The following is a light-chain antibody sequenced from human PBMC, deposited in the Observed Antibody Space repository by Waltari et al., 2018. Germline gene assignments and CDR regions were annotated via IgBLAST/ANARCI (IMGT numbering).Light chain of an antibody. CDR3: QQRSNWPLT. V-gene: IGKV3-11*01. Sequence: EIVLTPSPATLSLSPGDRATLSCRASQGVSSYLAWYQQKPGQAPRLLIYDASNRATGIPARFSGSGSGTDFTLTISSLEPEDFAVYYCQQRSNWPLTFGGGTKVEIK. CDR1: QGVSSY. J-gene: IGKJ4*01. CDR2: DAS.